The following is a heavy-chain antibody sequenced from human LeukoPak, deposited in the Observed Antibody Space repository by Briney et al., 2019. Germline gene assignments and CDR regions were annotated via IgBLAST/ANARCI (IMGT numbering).Heavy chain of an antibody. V-gene: IGHV1-69*04. J-gene: IGHJ4*02. Sequence: ASVKVSCKASGGTFSSYAISWVRQAPGQGLEWMGRIIPIFGIANYAQRFQGRGTITADKSTSTAYMELSSLRSEDTAVYYCARLDSSGEGLDYWGQGTLVTVSS. CDR2: IIPIFGIA. CDR1: GGTFSSYA. CDR3: ARLDSSGEGLDY. D-gene: IGHD3-22*01.